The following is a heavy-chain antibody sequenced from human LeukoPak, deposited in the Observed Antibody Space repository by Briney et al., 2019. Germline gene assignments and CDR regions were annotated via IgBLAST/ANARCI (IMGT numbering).Heavy chain of an antibody. CDR3: ARHFRYGWNEPFGY. V-gene: IGHV4-38-2*01. CDR2: IYYSGST. Sequence: PSETLSLTCAVSGYSISSGYYWGWIRQPPGKGLEWIGSIYYSGSTYYNPSLKSRVTISVDTAKNQFSLKLRSATAADTAVYYCARHFRYGWNEPFGYWGQGSLATVSS. D-gene: IGHD1-1*01. CDR1: GYSISSGYY. J-gene: IGHJ4*02.